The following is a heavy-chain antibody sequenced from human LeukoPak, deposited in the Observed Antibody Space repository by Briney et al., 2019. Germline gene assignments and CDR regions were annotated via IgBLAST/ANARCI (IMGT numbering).Heavy chain of an antibody. Sequence: SETLSLTCAVYDYSLTNHYWIWIRQPPGKGLEWIGEILHTGSTNYDPSFKSRVTISLDTSKNQFFLSLTSVTAADTAVYWSARGPAAVHPWGQGTLVPVSS. D-gene: IGHD6-13*01. CDR3: ARGPAAVHP. CDR2: ILHTGST. V-gene: IGHV4-34*12. CDR1: DYSLTNHY. J-gene: IGHJ5*02.